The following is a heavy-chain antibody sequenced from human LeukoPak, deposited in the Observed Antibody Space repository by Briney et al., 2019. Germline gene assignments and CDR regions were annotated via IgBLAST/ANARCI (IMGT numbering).Heavy chain of an antibody. D-gene: IGHD1-1*01. V-gene: IGHV1-2*02. CDR2: INPNSGDA. CDR3: AILVNWSPPPFDY. J-gene: IGHJ4*02. Sequence: AASVKVSCKASGGTFSSYAISWVRQAPGQGLEWMGLINPNSGDANYAQKFQGRVTMTRDTSISTAYMELTRLRSDDTAVYYCAILVNWSPPPFDYWGQGTLVTVSS. CDR1: GGTFSSYA.